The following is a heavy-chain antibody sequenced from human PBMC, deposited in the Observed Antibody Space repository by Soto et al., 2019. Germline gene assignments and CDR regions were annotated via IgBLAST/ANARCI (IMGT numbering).Heavy chain of an antibody. J-gene: IGHJ6*02. CDR3: ANLGSPGHPYYYGMDV. CDR2: ISGGGTSI. D-gene: IGHD3-16*01. V-gene: IGHV3-11*01. Sequence: GGSLRLSCAASPFTFSDHYMSWIRQAPGKGLEWVSYISGGGTSIYYAHSVKGRFSVSRDNAKTSLYLQMNSLRAEDTAVYYCANLGSPGHPYYYGMDVWGPGTTVTVSS. CDR1: PFTFSDHY.